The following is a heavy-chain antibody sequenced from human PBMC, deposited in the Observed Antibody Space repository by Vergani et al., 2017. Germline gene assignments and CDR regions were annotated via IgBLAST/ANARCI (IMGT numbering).Heavy chain of an antibody. CDR1: GYTFTSYY. Sequence: QVQLVQSGAEVKKPGASVKVSCKASGYTFTSYYMDWVRQAPGQGLEWMGIINPSGGSTSYAQKFQGRVTMTRDTSTSTVYMELSSLRSEDTAVYYCATGLSAAAGTLVHRDDAFDIWGQGTMVTVSS. CDR3: ATGLSAAAGTLVHRDDAFDI. J-gene: IGHJ3*02. V-gene: IGHV1-46*01. D-gene: IGHD6-13*01. CDR2: INPSGGST.